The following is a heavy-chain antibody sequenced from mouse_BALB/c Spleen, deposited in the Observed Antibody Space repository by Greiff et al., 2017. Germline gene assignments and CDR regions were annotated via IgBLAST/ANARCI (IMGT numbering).Heavy chain of an antibody. Sequence: DVQLVESGPGLVKPSQSLSLTCTVTGYSITSDYAWNWIRQFPGNKLEWMGYISYSGSTSYNPSLKSRISITRDTSKNQFFLQLNSVTTEDTATYYCARGGNYGLFAYWGQGTLVTVSA. CDR3: ARGGNYGLFAY. V-gene: IGHV3-2*02. D-gene: IGHD2-1*01. CDR2: ISYSGST. CDR1: GYSITSDYA. J-gene: IGHJ3*01.